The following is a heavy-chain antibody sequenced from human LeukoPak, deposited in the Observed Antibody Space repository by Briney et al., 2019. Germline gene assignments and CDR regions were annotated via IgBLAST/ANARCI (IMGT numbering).Heavy chain of an antibody. V-gene: IGHV4-39*02. CDR2: MYHSGST. CDR1: GGSISSSSYY. Sequence: SETLSLTCTVSGGSISSSSYYWGWIRQPPGKGLEWIGSMYHSGSTYYNPSLKSRVTISVDTPKNHFSLRLSSVTAADTAVYYCARRYYYVSGSYYNHFDPWGQGTLVTVSS. J-gene: IGHJ5*02. CDR3: ARRYYYVSGSYYNHFDP. D-gene: IGHD3-10*01.